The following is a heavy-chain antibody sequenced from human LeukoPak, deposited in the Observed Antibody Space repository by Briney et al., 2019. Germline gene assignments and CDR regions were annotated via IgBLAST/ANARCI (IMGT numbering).Heavy chain of an antibody. J-gene: IGHJ3*02. CDR1: GFTFSSSG. CDR3: ASTASGYYGSGIPGI. V-gene: IGHV3-30*02. Sequence: PGGSLRLSCAASGFTFSSSGMHWVRQAPGKGLEWVAFIRYDGTNKYYADSVKGRFTISRDNAKNSLYLQMNSLRAEDTAVYYCASTASGYYGSGIPGIWGQGTMVTVSS. D-gene: IGHD3-10*01. CDR2: IRYDGTNK.